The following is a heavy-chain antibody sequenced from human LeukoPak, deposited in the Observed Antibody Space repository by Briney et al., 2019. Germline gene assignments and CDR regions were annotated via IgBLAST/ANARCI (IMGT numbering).Heavy chain of an antibody. CDR1: GDSITSYY. D-gene: IGHD2-15*01. J-gene: IGHJ4*02. Sequence: SETLSLTCTVSGDSITSYYWSWIRQPPGKGLEWIGYIYYSGITNYNPSLKSRVTTSVDTSKNQFSLKLSSVTAADTAVYFCARRINYFDYWGQGILATVSS. V-gene: IGHV4-59*08. CDR2: IYYSGIT. CDR3: ARRINYFDY.